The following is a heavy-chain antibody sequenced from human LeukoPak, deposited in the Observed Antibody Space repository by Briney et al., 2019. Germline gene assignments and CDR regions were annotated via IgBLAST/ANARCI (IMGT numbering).Heavy chain of an antibody. CDR3: ARGSVSALVFGP. CDR2: IYYSGST. J-gene: IGHJ5*02. Sequence: KPSETLSLTCTVSGGSIGSSSYYWGWIRQPPGKGLEWIGSIYYSGSTYYNPSLKSRVTISVDTSKNQFSLKLSSVTAADTAVYYCARGSVSALVFGPWGQGTLVTVSS. V-gene: IGHV4-39*07. CDR1: GGSIGSSSYY. D-gene: IGHD3-10*01.